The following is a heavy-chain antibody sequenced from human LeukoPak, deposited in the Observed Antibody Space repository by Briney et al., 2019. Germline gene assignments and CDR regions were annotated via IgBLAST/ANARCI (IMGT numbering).Heavy chain of an antibody. V-gene: IGHV1-46*01. CDR1: GYTFTSYY. J-gene: IGHJ6*03. CDR3: ARGALWFGELFDYYMDV. Sequence: ASVTVSCKASGYTFTSYYMHWVRQAPGQGLEWMGIINPSGGSTSYAQKFQGRVTMTRDMSTSTVYMELSSLRSEDTAVYYCARGALWFGELFDYYMDVWGKGTTVTVSS. D-gene: IGHD3-10*01. CDR2: INPSGGST.